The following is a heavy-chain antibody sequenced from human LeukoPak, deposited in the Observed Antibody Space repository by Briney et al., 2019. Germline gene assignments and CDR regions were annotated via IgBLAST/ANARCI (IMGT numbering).Heavy chain of an antibody. J-gene: IGHJ6*03. Sequence: ASVKVSCKVSGYTLTELSMHWVRQAPGKGLEWMGGFDPEDGETIYAQKFQGRVTITADESTSTAYMELSSLRSEDTAVYYCARVEVRGQRGYYYYMDVWGKGTTVTISS. CDR1: GYTLTELS. CDR2: FDPEDGET. V-gene: IGHV1-24*01. CDR3: ARVEVRGQRGYYYYMDV. D-gene: IGHD3-10*01.